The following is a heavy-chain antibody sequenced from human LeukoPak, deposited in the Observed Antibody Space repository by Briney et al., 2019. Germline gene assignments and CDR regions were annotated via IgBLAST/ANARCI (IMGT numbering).Heavy chain of an antibody. D-gene: IGHD1-26*01. CDR1: GYTFTSYD. Sequence: ASVKVSCKASGYTFTSYDINWVRQATGQGLEWMGWMNPNNGNTNYAQKLQGRVTMTTDTSTSTAYMELRSLRSDDTAVYYCARDPVDSGSYLPDYWGQGTLVTVSS. CDR2: MNPNNGNT. CDR3: ARDPVDSGSYLPDY. V-gene: IGHV1-18*01. J-gene: IGHJ4*02.